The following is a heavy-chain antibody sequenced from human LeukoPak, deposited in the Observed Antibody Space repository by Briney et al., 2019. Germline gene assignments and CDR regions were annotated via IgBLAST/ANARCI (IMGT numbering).Heavy chain of an antibody. J-gene: IGHJ4*02. CDR1: GLTFSTYA. D-gene: IGHD5-24*01. CDR3: ARRGRDDYNSWGPFDY. CDR2: IGGRCVSP. V-gene: IGHV3-23*01. Sequence: PGGSLRLSCAASGLTFSTYAMSWVRQPAGRGLEWVSAIGGRCVSPSYADSVRGQFTISRDNSKNTLYLQMNSLRAEDTAVYYCARRGRDDYNSWGPFDYWGQGALVTVSS.